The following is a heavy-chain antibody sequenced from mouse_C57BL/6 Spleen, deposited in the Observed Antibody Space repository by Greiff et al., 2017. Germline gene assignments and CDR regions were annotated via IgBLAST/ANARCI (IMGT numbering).Heavy chain of an antibody. J-gene: IGHJ4*01. CDR2: IDPSASYT. D-gene: IGHD2-4*01. CDR1: GYTFTSYW. V-gene: IGHV1-69*01. CDR3: ARSMTTNAMDY. Sequence: QVQLQQPGAELVMPGASVKLSCKASGYTFTSYWLHWVKQRPGHGLEWIGEIDPSASYTNYNQKFKGKYTLTVDKSSSTAYMQLSSLTSEDSAVDYCARSMTTNAMDYGGQGTSVTVSS.